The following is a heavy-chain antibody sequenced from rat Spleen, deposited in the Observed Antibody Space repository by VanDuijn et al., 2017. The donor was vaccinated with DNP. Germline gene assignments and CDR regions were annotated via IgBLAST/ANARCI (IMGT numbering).Heavy chain of an antibody. CDR3: ATAGYRGY. V-gene: IGHV5-58*01. J-gene: IGHJ2*01. Sequence: EVQLVETGGGLVQPGRSLKLSCVASGFTFSSYWMYWIRQAPGKGLEWVASISTSGGSTYYRDSVKGRFTISRDNAKSTLCLQMDSLRSEDTATYYCATAGYRGYWGQGVMVTVSS. D-gene: IGHD4-3*01. CDR1: GFTFSSYW. CDR2: ISTSGGST.